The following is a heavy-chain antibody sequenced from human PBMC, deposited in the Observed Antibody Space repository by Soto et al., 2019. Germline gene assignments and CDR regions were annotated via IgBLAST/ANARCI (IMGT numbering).Heavy chain of an antibody. CDR1: GYTFTGYY. D-gene: IGHD6-19*01. J-gene: IGHJ4*02. CDR3: ATPYGSRGWYVLSY. CDR2: INPNSGAT. Sequence: ASVEVSCKASGYTFTGYYIHWVRQVPGQGLEWMGWINPNSGATNYAQRFQGWVTMTRDTSISTAYLELSRLRSNDTAVYYCATPYGSRGWYVLSYWGQGTLVTVSS. V-gene: IGHV1-2*04.